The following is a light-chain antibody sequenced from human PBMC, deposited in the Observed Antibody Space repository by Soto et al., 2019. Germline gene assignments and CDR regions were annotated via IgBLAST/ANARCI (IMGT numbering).Light chain of an antibody. CDR2: GAS. Sequence: VLSQTPGTLSLSPGERDTLSCRASQSVSSRLAWYQHKSGQAPRLLISGASSRATGIPDRFSGSGSGTDFTLTISRLEPEDFALYYCQHYYGTSPITFGQGTRLEIK. V-gene: IGKV3-20*01. J-gene: IGKJ5*01. CDR1: QSVSSR. CDR3: QHYYGTSPIT.